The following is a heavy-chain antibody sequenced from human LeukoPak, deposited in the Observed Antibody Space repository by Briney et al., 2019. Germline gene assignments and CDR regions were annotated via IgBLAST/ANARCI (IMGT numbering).Heavy chain of an antibody. J-gene: IGHJ3*02. CDR3: ARMHCVSTSCDDAFDI. V-gene: IGHV4-61*01. D-gene: IGHD2-2*01. CDR2: IYYSGST. Sequence: SETLSLTCTVSGYSISSGYYWGWIRQPPGKGLEWIGYIYYSGSTNYNPSLKSRVTISVDTSKNQFSLKLGSVTAADTAVYCCARMHCVSTSCDDAFDIWGQGTMVTVSS. CDR1: GYSISSGYY.